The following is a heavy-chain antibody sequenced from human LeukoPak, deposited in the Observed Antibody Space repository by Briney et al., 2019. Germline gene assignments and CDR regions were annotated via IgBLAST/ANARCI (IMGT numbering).Heavy chain of an antibody. D-gene: IGHD1-26*01. CDR3: ATWAFYHVLDV. CDR1: GFNFDKYA. Sequence: GGSLRLSCTASGFNFDKYAMHCVRQRPPKSLQWVAVISADGTTDHADSVKGRFTVSRDNSKETLFLQMSSLRDEATALYYCATWAFYHVLDVWGQGTRVSVSS. CDR2: ISADGTT. J-gene: IGHJ6*02. V-gene: IGHV3-43D*04.